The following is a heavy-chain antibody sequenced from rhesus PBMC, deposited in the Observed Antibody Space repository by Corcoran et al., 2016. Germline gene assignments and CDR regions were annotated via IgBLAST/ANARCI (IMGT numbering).Heavy chain of an antibody. J-gene: IGHJ5-2*02. CDR3: ARDRGNSLNV. D-gene: IGHD3-9*01. CDR1: GGSSSSHW. V-gene: IGHV4-173*01. Sequence: QLQLQESGPGLVKPLETLSLTCAVLGGSSSSHWWSWLRQPPGKGLEWIGRISDSDGSTNYNPTLKSRVTISKDTSKNQLSLKLIAVTAAYTAVYYCARDRGNSLNVWGRGVLVTVSS. CDR2: ISDSDGST.